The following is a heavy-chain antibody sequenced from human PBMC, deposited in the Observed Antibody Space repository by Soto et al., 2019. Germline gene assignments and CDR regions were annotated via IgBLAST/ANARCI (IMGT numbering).Heavy chain of an antibody. Sequence: ESGGGVVQPGRSLRLSCAASGFTFSSYGMHWVRQAPGKGLEWVAVIWYDGSNKYYADSVKGRFTISRDNSKNTLYLQMNSLRAEDTAVYYCATRHQGYFDYWGQGTLVTVSS. V-gene: IGHV3-33*01. J-gene: IGHJ4*02. CDR1: GFTFSSYG. CDR3: ATRHQGYFDY. CDR2: IWYDGSNK.